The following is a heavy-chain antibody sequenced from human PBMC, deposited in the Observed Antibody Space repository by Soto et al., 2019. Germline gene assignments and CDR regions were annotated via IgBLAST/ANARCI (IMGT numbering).Heavy chain of an antibody. Sequence: EVQLVESGGGLAQPGGSLRLSCAASGFTFSGYWMSWVRQAPGKGLEWVANIKQDGSEQFYVDSVKGRFTISGDNAKNSLYLQMDSLRAEDTAVYYCAREAVWGQGTTVTVSS. CDR1: GFTFSGYW. V-gene: IGHV3-7*05. CDR3: AREAV. J-gene: IGHJ6*02. CDR2: IKQDGSEQ.